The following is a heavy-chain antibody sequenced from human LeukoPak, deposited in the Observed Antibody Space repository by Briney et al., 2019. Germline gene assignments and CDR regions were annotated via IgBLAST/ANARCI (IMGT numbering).Heavy chain of an antibody. J-gene: IGHJ4*02. D-gene: IGHD3-16*02. CDR3: ARRRVWGSYRIDY. CDR1: GFTFSTYG. Sequence: GGSLRLSCAASGFTFSTYGMYWVRQAPGKGLEWVAFIRYDGSNKYYADSVKGRFTISRDNSKNTLYLQMNSLRAEDTAVYYCARRRVWGSYRIDYWGQGTLVTVSS. V-gene: IGHV3-30*02. CDR2: IRYDGSNK.